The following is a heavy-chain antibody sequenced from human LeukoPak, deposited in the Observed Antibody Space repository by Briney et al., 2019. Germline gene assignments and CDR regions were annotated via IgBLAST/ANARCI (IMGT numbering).Heavy chain of an antibody. CDR3: ARAYGSGTYYRYEAFDI. CDR1: GGSISSGDYY. V-gene: IGHV4-30-4*01. CDR2: IYYSGST. J-gene: IGHJ3*02. D-gene: IGHD3-10*01. Sequence: SETLSLTCTVSGGSISSGDYYWSWIRQPPGKGLDWIGYIYYSGSTYYNPSLKSRVTISVDTSKNQFSLRLSSVTAADTAVYYCARAYGSGTYYRYEAFDIWGQGTMVTVSS.